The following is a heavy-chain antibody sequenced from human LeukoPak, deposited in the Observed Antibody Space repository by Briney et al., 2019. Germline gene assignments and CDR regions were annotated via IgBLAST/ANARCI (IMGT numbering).Heavy chain of an antibody. J-gene: IGHJ4*02. CDR3: ARSPDLHQFLPRFDS. CDR2: ISYSGTT. Sequence: SETLSLTCAVSGYSISSGYYWGWIRQTPGKGLEWIAYISYSGTTNYNPSLKTRLSVSVDTSANQFSLRLSSVTTADTAVYFCARSPDLHQFLPRFDSWGLGTLVAVSS. V-gene: IGHV4-38-2*01. CDR1: GYSISSGYY. D-gene: IGHD2-2*01.